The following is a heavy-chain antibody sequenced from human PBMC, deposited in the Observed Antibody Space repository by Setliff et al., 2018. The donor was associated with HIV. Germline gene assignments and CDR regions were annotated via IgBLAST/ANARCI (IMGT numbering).Heavy chain of an antibody. V-gene: IGHV5-51*01. CDR2: IYPGDSDA. J-gene: IGHJ4*02. CDR3: ARLSKYFDFWTPDC. CDR1: GYSFTNYW. Sequence: GESLKISCKGSGYSFTNYWIGWVRQVPGKGLEWMGVIYPGDSDAKYNPSFQDQVTISIDKSIDTAYLQWGSLKASDTAIYYCARLSKYFDFWTPDCWGQGTLVTVSS. D-gene: IGHD3-3*01.